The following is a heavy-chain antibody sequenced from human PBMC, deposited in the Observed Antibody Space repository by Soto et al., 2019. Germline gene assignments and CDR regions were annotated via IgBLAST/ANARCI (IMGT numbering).Heavy chain of an antibody. D-gene: IGHD3-10*01. Sequence: QVQLVQSGAEVKRPGSSVKVSCQASGDIFRTYAISWVRQAPGQGLEWMGGIIPMFTTPNYAQNFQGRVTISADESTSTAYMELSSLKSEDTAVYYCARGGHYGSRTYFQNLIYWGQGTQVTVSS. CDR3: ARGGHYGSRTYFQNLIY. CDR2: IIPMFTTP. V-gene: IGHV1-69*01. J-gene: IGHJ4*02. CDR1: GDIFRTYA.